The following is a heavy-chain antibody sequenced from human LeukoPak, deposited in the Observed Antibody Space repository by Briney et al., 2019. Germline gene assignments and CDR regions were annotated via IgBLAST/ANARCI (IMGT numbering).Heavy chain of an antibody. CDR3: AAYDRVTYDAFDI. J-gene: IGHJ3*02. D-gene: IGHD3-22*01. CDR2: IIPIFGTA. V-gene: IGHV1-69*13. CDR1: GGTFSSYA. Sequence: GASVKVSCKASGGTFSSYAISWVRQAPRQELEWMGGIIPIFGTANYAQKFQGRVTITADESTSTAYMELSTLRSEDTAVYYCAAYDRVTYDAFDIWGQGTMVTVSS.